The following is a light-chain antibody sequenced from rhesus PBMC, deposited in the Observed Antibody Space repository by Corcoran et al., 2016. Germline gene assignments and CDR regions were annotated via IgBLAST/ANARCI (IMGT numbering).Light chain of an antibody. CDR1: QGISSW. Sequence: DIQMTQSPSSLSASVGDRVTITCRASQGISSWLAWYQQKPGKAPKLLIYKASSLQSGVPSRLSGRGYVTDVTLTIRSLQPEDFATYYCPQYNSAPPTFGQGTKVEIK. CDR3: PQYNSAPPT. CDR2: KAS. V-gene: IGKV1-21*01. J-gene: IGKJ1*01.